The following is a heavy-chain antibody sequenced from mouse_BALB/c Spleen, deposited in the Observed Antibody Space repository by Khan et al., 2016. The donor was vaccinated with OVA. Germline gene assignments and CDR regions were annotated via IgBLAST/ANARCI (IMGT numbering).Heavy chain of an antibody. Sequence: VQLQQSGPELVKPGASVKMSCKASGYTFTSYVMHWVKQKPGLGLEWIGYIYLYNDDTTYNEKFKGKATLTSAKSYSTSYKELSSRTAEDSAVDYCAPVDGYYGSFADWGQGTLVTVSA. CDR3: APVDGYYGSFAD. CDR2: IYLYNDDT. D-gene: IGHD2-3*01. V-gene: IGHV1S136*01. CDR1: GYTFTSYV. J-gene: IGHJ3*01.